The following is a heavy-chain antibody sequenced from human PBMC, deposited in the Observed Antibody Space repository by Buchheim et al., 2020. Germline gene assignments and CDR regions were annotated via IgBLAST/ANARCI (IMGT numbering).Heavy chain of an antibody. D-gene: IGHD3-3*01. J-gene: IGHJ4*02. V-gene: IGHV3-23*01. CDR2: ISGSGGST. Sequence: EVQLLESGGGLVQPGGSLRLSCAASGFTFSSYAMSWARQAPGKGLEWVSAISGSGGSTYYADSVKGRFTLSRDNSKITLYLQMNSLRAEDTAVYYCAKDDKRDFWRRAAIDYWGQGTL. CDR3: AKDDKRDFWRRAAIDY. CDR1: GFTFSSYA.